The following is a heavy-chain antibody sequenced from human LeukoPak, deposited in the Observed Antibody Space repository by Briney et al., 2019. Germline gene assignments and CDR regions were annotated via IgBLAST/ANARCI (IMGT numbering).Heavy chain of an antibody. Sequence: ASVKVSCKASGYTFTSYGISWVRQAPGQGLEWMGWISAYNGNTNYAQKLQGRVTMTTDASTSTAYMELRSLRSDDTAVYYCARDLSGYYANWFAPWGQGTLVTVSS. J-gene: IGHJ5*02. D-gene: IGHD3-22*01. V-gene: IGHV1-18*01. CDR2: ISAYNGNT. CDR1: GYTFTSYG. CDR3: ARDLSGYYANWFAP.